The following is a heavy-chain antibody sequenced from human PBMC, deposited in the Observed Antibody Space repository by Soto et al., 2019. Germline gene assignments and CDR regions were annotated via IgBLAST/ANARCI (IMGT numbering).Heavy chain of an antibody. V-gene: IGHV4-34*01. J-gene: IGHJ1*01. CDR2: INHSGST. CDR3: ARPLVVAATTSYFQH. D-gene: IGHD2-15*01. Sequence: SETLSLTCAVYGGSFSGYYWSWIRQPPGKGLEWIGEINHSGSTNYNPSLKSRVTISVDTSKNQFSLKLSSVTAADTAVYYCARPLVVAATTSYFQHWGQGTLVTVSS. CDR1: GGSFSGYY.